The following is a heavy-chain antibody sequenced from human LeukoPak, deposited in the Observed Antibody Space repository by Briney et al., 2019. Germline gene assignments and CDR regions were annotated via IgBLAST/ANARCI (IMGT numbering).Heavy chain of an antibody. V-gene: IGHV3-64*01. CDR1: GFTFSSYA. Sequence: GGSLRLSCAASGFTFSSYAMHWVRQAPGKGLEYVSAISSNGGSTYYANSVKGRFTISRDNSKNTLFLQMGSLRAEDMAVYYCAKPIAAAINNWFDPWGQGTLVTVSS. CDR3: AKPIAAAINNWFDP. J-gene: IGHJ5*02. CDR2: ISSNGGST. D-gene: IGHD6-13*01.